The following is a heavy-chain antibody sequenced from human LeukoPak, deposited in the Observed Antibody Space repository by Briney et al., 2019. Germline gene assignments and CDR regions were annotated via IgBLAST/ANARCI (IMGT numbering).Heavy chain of an antibody. CDR3: ATAKRQGGYDAGYFEY. Sequence: ASVKVSCKASGYTFTSYYMHWVRQAPGQGLEWMGIINPSGGSTSYAQKFQGRVTMTRDTSTSTVYMELSSLRSEDTAVYYCATAKRQGGYDAGYFEYWGQGTLVTVYS. D-gene: IGHD5-12*01. CDR1: GYTFTSYY. J-gene: IGHJ4*02. V-gene: IGHV1-46*01. CDR2: INPSGGST.